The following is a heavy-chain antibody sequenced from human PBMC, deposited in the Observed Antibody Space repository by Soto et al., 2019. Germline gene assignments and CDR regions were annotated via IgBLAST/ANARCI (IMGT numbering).Heavy chain of an antibody. J-gene: IGHJ4*02. D-gene: IGHD3-22*01. Sequence: GASVKVSCKASGYTFTSYAMHWVRQAPGQRLEWMGWNNAGNGNTKYSQKFQGRVTITRDTSASTAYMELSSLRSEFTAVYYCAREREYYDSSGADYWGQGTLVTVSS. V-gene: IGHV1-3*01. CDR1: GYTFTSYA. CDR2: NNAGNGNT. CDR3: AREREYYDSSGADY.